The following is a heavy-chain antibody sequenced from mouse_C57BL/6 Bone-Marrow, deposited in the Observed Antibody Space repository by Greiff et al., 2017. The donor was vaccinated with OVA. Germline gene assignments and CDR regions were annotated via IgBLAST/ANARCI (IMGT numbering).Heavy chain of an antibody. Sequence: QVQLQQSGAELARPGASVKLSCKASGYTFTSYGISWVKQRTGQGLEWIGEIYPRSGNTYYNEKFKGKATLTADKSSSTAYMELRSLTSEDSAVYFCARMGYYGSSYGWYFDVWGTGTTVTVSS. CDR2: IYPRSGNT. J-gene: IGHJ1*03. CDR3: ARMGYYGSSYGWYFDV. CDR1: GYTFTSYG. D-gene: IGHD1-1*01. V-gene: IGHV1-81*01.